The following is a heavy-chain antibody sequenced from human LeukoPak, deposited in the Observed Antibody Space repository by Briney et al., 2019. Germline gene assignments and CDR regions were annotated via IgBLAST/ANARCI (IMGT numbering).Heavy chain of an antibody. J-gene: IGHJ4*02. CDR1: GGSISSSTSHY. V-gene: IGHV4-39*01. Sequence: SETLSLTCTVSGGSISSSTSHYWGWIRQPPGKGLEWIGSIYYAGNTYYNPSLKSRITMSVDTSKNQFSLKLSSVTAADTAVYYCARHQYYNDSSVAYWGQGTLVTVSS. CDR3: ARHQYYNDSSVAY. CDR2: IYYAGNT. D-gene: IGHD3-22*01.